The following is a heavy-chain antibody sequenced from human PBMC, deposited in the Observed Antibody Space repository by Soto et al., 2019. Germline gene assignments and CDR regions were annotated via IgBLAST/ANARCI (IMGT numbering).Heavy chain of an antibody. J-gene: IGHJ5*02. CDR2: MNPNSGNT. CDR3: ARGRGYCSSTSCLGNWFDP. V-gene: IGHV1-8*01. CDR1: GYTFTSYD. D-gene: IGHD2-2*01. Sequence: QVQLVQSGAEVKKPGASVKVSCKASGYTFTSYDINWVRQATGQGLEWMGWMNPNSGNTGYAQKFQGRVTMTRNTSISTAYMELSSLRSEYTAVYYCARGRGYCSSTSCLGNWFDPWGQGSLVTVSS.